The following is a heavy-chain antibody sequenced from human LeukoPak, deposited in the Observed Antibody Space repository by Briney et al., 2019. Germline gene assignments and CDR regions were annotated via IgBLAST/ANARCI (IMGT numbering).Heavy chain of an antibody. CDR1: GYTFTDYY. V-gene: IGHV1-2*02. D-gene: IGHD2-21*02. CDR3: AREGKPVVTAIRGAFDI. Sequence: ASVKVSCKASGYTFTDYYMHWVRQAPGQGLEWMGWINPNSGGTNYAQKLQGRVTMTTDTSTSTAYMELRSLRSDDTAVYYCAREGKPVVTAIRGAFDIWGQGTMVTVSS. J-gene: IGHJ3*02. CDR2: INPNSGGT.